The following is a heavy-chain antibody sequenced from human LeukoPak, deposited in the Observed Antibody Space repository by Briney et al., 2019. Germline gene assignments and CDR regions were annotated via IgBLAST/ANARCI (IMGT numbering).Heavy chain of an antibody. CDR3: ARCGYNYGTYTLSWFDP. V-gene: IGHV4-39*01. J-gene: IGHJ5*02. Sequence: NPSETLSLTCTVSGGSISSRTYYWGWIRQPPGKGLEWIGSIHYTGSTYYNPSLKSRLTISVDTSKNQVSLKLTSVTAADTAVYYCARCGYNYGTYTLSWFDPWGQGTLVTVSS. D-gene: IGHD5-18*01. CDR1: GGSISSRTYY. CDR2: IHYTGST.